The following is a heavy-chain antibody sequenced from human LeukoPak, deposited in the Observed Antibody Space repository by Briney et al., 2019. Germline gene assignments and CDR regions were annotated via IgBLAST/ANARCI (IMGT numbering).Heavy chain of an antibody. D-gene: IGHD5-18*01. J-gene: IGHJ4*02. V-gene: IGHV3-48*04. CDR1: GFPFNEYS. Sequence: GGSLRLSRTASGFPFNEYSMNWVRQAPGEGLEWIAYIGIDSGNTWYADSVKGRFTISADSAKNSVSLQMSSLRVEDTAVYYCARDHNYAFDNWGQGTLVSVSS. CDR3: ARDHNYAFDN. CDR2: IGIDSGNT.